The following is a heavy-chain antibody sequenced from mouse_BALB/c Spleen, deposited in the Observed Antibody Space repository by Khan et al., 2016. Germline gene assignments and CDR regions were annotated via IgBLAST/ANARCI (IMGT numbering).Heavy chain of an antibody. Sequence: VQLQESGAELAKPGASVKMSCKASGYTFTSYWMHWVKQRPGQGLEWIGYIHPSTGYTEYNQKFKDKATLTADKSSSTAYMQLSSLTSEDSAVYYCASYYGSSWYFDVWGAGTTVTVAS. J-gene: IGHJ1*01. CDR1: GYTFTSYW. CDR3: ASYYGSSWYFDV. V-gene: IGHV1-7*01. CDR2: IHPSTGYT. D-gene: IGHD1-1*01.